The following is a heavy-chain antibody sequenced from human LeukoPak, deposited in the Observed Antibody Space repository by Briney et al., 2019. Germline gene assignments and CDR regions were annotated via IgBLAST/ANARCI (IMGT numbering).Heavy chain of an antibody. Sequence: GGSLRLSCAASGFTFSSYAMSWVRQAPGKGLEWVAVIWYDGSNKYYADSVKGRFTISRDNSKNTLYLQMNSLRAEDTAVYYCAREGYQLRNLDYWGQGTLVTVSS. V-gene: IGHV3-33*08. J-gene: IGHJ4*02. CDR3: AREGYQLRNLDY. CDR2: IWYDGSNK. D-gene: IGHD2-2*01. CDR1: GFTFSSYA.